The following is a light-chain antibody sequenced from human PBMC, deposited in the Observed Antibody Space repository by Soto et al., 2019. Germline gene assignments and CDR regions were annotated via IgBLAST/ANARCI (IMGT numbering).Light chain of an antibody. J-gene: IGKJ4*01. CDR3: QQYNNLLS. V-gene: IGKV1-33*01. Sequence: DIQMTQSPSSLSASVGDRVTITCRASQSISSYLNWYQQKPGKAPKLLIYAASSLRSGVPSRFSGSGYGTHFTFTISSLQPEDVATYYCQQYNNLLSFGGGTKVEI. CDR1: QSISSY. CDR2: AAS.